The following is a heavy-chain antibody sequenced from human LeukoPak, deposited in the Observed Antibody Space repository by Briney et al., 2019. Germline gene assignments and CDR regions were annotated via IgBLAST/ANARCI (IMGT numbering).Heavy chain of an antibody. CDR2: ISYDGSNK. V-gene: IGHV3-30*18. J-gene: IGHJ1*01. Sequence: TGGSLRLSCAASGFTFSSYGMHWVRQAPGKGLEWVAVISYDGSNKYYADSVKGRFTISRDNSKNTLYLQMNSLRAEDTAVYYCAKDQDVVVVAATTAEYFQHWGQGTLVTVSS. CDR1: GFTFSSYG. CDR3: AKDQDVVVVAATTAEYFQH. D-gene: IGHD2-15*01.